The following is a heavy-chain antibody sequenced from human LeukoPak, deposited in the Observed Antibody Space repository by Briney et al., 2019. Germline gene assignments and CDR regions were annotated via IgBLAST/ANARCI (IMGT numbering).Heavy chain of an antibody. V-gene: IGHV1-69*04. CDR2: IIPNLGIA. Sequence: ASVKVSCKASGCTFSSYAISWVRQAPGQGLEWMGRIIPNLGIANYAQKFQGRVTITADKSTSTAYMELSSLRSEDTAVYYCARVPYCGGDCYQHDNWFDPWGQGTLVTVSS. J-gene: IGHJ5*02. CDR3: ARVPYCGGDCYQHDNWFDP. CDR1: GCTFSSYA. D-gene: IGHD2-21*02.